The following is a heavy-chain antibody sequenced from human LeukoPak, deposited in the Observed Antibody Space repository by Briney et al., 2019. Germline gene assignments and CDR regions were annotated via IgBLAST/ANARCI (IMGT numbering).Heavy chain of an antibody. Sequence: PSETLSLTCTVSGGSISSYYWSWIRQPPGKGLEWIGYIYYSGSTNYNPSLKSRVTISADTSKNQFSLKLSSVTAADTAVYYCAREVSSSWYSNWFDPWGQGTLVTVSS. CDR3: AREVSSSWYSNWFDP. D-gene: IGHD6-13*01. J-gene: IGHJ5*02. CDR2: IYYSGST. V-gene: IGHV4-59*01. CDR1: GGSISSYY.